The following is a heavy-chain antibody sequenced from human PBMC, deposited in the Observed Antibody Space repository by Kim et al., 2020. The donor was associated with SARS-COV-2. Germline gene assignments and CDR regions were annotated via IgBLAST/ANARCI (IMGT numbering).Heavy chain of an antibody. J-gene: IGHJ4*02. D-gene: IGHD5-12*01. CDR2: ISSRATTL. V-gene: IGHV3-48*03. CDR1: GFSFSGYE. Sequence: GGSLRLSCTASGFSFSGYEMNWVRQAPGKGLEWLSYISSRATTLYYADSVKGRFNISRDDDKQSLYLQMNSLRAEATAVYYCAREVATDFDLWGQGTLVT. CDR3: AREVATDFDL.